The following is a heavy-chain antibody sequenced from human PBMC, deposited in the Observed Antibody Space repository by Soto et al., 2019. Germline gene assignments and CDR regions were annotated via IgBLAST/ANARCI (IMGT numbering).Heavy chain of an antibody. CDR1: GGPTRSIS. D-gene: IGHD3-22*01. CDR2: TYTSGST. CDR3: ARVTYYYDSLKQTGGYYYYGMDV. V-gene: IGHV4-4*07. Sequence: SGALSPPFTVPGGPTRSISWGWIRAPAGKGLEGVGRTYTSGSTNYTPSLGSRVSMSVDTSKNQFSLKLSSVTAADTAVYYCARVTYYYDSLKQTGGYYYYGMDVWGQGTTVTVSS. J-gene: IGHJ6*02.